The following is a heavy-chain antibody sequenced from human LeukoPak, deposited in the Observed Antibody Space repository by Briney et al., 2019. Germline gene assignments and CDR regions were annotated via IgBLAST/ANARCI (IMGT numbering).Heavy chain of an antibody. V-gene: IGHV3-23*01. CDR2: ISGSGGST. J-gene: IGHJ4*02. CDR3: AKRSQVDYYDSSGYGD. Sequence: GSLRLSCAASGFTFSSYAMSWVRQAPGKGLEWVSAISGSGGSTYYADSVKGRFTISRDNSKNTLYLQMNSLRAEDTAVYYCAKRSQVDYYDSSGYGDWGQGTLVTVSS. D-gene: IGHD3-22*01. CDR1: GFTFSSYA.